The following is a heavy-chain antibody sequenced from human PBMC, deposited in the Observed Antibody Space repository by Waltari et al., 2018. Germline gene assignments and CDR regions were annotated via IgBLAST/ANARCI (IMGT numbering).Heavy chain of an antibody. Sequence: QVQLVQSGAEVKKPGSSVKVSCKASGGTFSSYAISWVRQAPGQGLEWMGRIIPILGIANDAQKFQGRVTITADKSTSTAYMELSSLRSEDTAVYYCAREVGYCSGGSCSYDAFDIWGQGTMVTVSS. CDR1: GGTFSSYA. V-gene: IGHV1-69*04. J-gene: IGHJ3*02. CDR3: AREVGYCSGGSCSYDAFDI. CDR2: IIPILGIA. D-gene: IGHD2-15*01.